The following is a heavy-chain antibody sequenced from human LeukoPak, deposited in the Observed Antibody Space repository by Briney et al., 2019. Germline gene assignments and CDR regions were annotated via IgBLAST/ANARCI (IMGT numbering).Heavy chain of an antibody. J-gene: IGHJ4*02. V-gene: IGHV3-74*01. CDR1: GFTFSHYW. Sequence: GGSLRLSCAASGFTFSHYWMHWVRQDAGKGLLLVAHINTDGTIVRYAESVQGRFTISRDNAKDSLYLHVTNLRAEDTAVYYCARADWGSIDYWGQGNLVTVS. CDR3: ARADWGSIDY. CDR2: INTDGTIV. D-gene: IGHD7-27*01.